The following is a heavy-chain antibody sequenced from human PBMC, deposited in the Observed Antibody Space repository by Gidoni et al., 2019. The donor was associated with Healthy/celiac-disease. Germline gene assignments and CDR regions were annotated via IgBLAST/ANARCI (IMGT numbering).Heavy chain of an antibody. CDR2: IYWNDDK. J-gene: IGHJ4*02. CDR1: GFSLSTSGVG. Sequence: QITLQESGPTLVKPTQTLTLTCTFSGFSLSTSGVGVGWIRQPPGKALEWLALIYWNDDKRYSPALKSRLTITKDTAKNQVVLTMTNMDPVDTATYYCAHSKKWLRPLGYWGQGTLVTVSS. V-gene: IGHV2-5*01. D-gene: IGHD5-12*01. CDR3: AHSKKWLRPLGY.